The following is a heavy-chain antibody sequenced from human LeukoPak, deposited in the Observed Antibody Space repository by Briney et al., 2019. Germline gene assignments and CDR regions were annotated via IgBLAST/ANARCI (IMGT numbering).Heavy chain of an antibody. Sequence: PSETLSLTCAVYGGSFSGYYWSWIRQPPGKGLEWIGEINHSGSTNYNPSLKSRVTISVDTSKNQFSPKLSSVTAADTAVYYCARGRVAAAGTDYWGQGTLVTVSS. CDR2: INHSGST. V-gene: IGHV4-34*01. D-gene: IGHD6-13*01. CDR3: ARGRVAAAGTDY. CDR1: GGSFSGYY. J-gene: IGHJ4*02.